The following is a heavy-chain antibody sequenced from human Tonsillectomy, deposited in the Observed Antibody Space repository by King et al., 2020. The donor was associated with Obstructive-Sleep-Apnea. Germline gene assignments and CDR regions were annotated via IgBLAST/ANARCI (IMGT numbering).Heavy chain of an antibody. D-gene: IGHD3-22*01. J-gene: IGHJ4*02. CDR3: ARGLDDSSGYYYPYFDY. V-gene: IGHV4-39*07. CDR1: GGSISSSSYY. Sequence: LQLQESGPGLVKPSETLSLTCTVSGGSISSSSYYWGWIRQPPGKGLEWIGSIYYSGSTYYNPSLKSRVTISVDTSKNQFSLKLCSVTAADTAVYYCARGLDDSSGYYYPYFDYWGQGTLVTVSS. CDR2: IYYSGST.